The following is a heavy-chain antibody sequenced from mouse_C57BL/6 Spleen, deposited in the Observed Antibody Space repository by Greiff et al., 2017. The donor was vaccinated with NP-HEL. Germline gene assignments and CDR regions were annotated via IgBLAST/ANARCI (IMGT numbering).Heavy chain of an antibody. V-gene: IGHV1-55*01. J-gene: IGHJ3*01. CDR2: IYPGSGST. CDR1: GYTFTSYW. CDR3: ARSLLRAWFAY. Sequence: QVQLQQPGAELVKPGASVKMSCTASGYTFTSYWITWVKQRPGQGLEWIGDIYPGSGSTNYNEKFKSKATLTVDTSSSTAYMQLSSRTSEDSAVYYCARSLLRAWFAYWGQGTLVTVSA. D-gene: IGHD1-1*01.